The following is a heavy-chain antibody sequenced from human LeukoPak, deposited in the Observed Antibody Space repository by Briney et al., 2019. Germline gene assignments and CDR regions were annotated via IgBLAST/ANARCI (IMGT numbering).Heavy chain of an antibody. CDR1: GGSISSYY. Sequence: NPSETLSLTCTVSGGSISSYYWNWIRQPPGKGLEWIGYIYYSGSTNYNPSLKSRVTISVDTSKNQFSLKLSSVTAADTAVYYCARVYRDTSGYYPYYFDYWGQGTLVTVSS. J-gene: IGHJ4*02. CDR3: ARVYRDTSGYYPYYFDY. D-gene: IGHD3-22*01. V-gene: IGHV4-59*01. CDR2: IYYSGST.